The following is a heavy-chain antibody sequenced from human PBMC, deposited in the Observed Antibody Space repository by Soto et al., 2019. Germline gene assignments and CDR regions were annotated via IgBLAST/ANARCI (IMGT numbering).Heavy chain of an antibody. J-gene: IGHJ6*02. CDR2: ISYDGSNK. Sequence: QVQLVESGGGVVQPGRSLRLSCVASGFTSSSYVMHWVRQAPGKGQEWVAVISYDGSNKHYADSVKGRFTISRDNSKNTLHLQMNSLRGEDTAVYSCARGDPYYGMDVWGQGTTVTVSS. CDR1: GFTSSSYV. CDR3: ARGDPYYGMDV. V-gene: IGHV3-30*04.